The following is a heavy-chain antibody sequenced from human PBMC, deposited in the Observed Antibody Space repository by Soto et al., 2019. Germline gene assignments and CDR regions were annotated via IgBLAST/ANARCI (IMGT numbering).Heavy chain of an antibody. CDR3: KRDNNWSYDS. V-gene: IGHV3-74*01. D-gene: IGHD1-1*01. CDR2: IGPSGSGT. Sequence: EVQLVESGGGLVQPGGSLRLSCAASGFTFSSHWMHWVRQAPGKGLVWVSHIGPSGSGTRDADSVQGRFTISRDNARNTLYLQMNSLRDEDTAVYYCKRDNNWSYDSWGQGILVTVSS. J-gene: IGHJ4*02. CDR1: GFTFSSHW.